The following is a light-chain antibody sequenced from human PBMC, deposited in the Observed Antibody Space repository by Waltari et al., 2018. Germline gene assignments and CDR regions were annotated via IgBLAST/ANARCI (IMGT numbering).Light chain of an antibody. CDR2: AAS. Sequence: DIQMTQSPTALSASVGDGVTIPCRASQDINTFLNWYQVKPGRAPRLLIFAASRLQSGVPSRFSGSGSGTDFTLAISRLQSDDFATYYCQQSYIIPLGFGQGTRL. CDR3: QQSYIIPLG. V-gene: IGKV1-39*01. J-gene: IGKJ5*01. CDR1: QDINTF.